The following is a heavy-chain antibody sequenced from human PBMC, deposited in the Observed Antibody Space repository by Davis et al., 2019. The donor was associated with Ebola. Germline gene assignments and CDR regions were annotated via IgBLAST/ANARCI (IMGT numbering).Heavy chain of an antibody. D-gene: IGHD1-26*01. Sequence: GGSLRLSCAASGFPFTNAWMNWVRLAPGKELEWVARIKRDSDEGTRDYAASVRGRFIISRDDGGNTLYLNMNRLKTEDTATYYCATDEGGSRYWGQGAPVIVSS. CDR1: GFPFTNAW. V-gene: IGHV3-15*07. CDR2: IKRDSDEGTR. J-gene: IGHJ4*02. CDR3: ATDEGGSRY.